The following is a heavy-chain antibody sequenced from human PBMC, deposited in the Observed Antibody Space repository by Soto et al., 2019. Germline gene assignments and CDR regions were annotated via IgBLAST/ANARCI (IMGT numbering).Heavy chain of an antibody. V-gene: IGHV3-23*01. D-gene: IGHD2-15*01. CDR3: ARDWRAAVVAATHVDY. J-gene: IGHJ4*02. CDR1: GFTFSSYA. CDR2: ISGSGGST. Sequence: PGGSLRLSCAASGFTFSSYAMSWVRQAPGKGLEWVSAISGSGGSTYYADSVKGRFTISRDNSKNTLYLQMNSLRAEDTAVYYCARDWRAAVVAATHVDYWGQGTLVTVSS.